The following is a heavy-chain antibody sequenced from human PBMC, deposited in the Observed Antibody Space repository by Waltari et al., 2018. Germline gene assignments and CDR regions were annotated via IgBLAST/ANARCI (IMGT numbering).Heavy chain of an antibody. Sequence: QLQLQESGPGLVKPSETLSLTCTVSRSSIRNNNYYWGWVRQPPGKGLEWIGSFYNSGTTYSNPSLKSRVTISVDTSNNQFSLKLNSVTAADTAVYYCVRGYPDIVATISDYWGQGTLVIVSS. J-gene: IGHJ4*02. V-gene: IGHV4-39*07. CDR3: VRGYPDIVATISDY. CDR2: FYNSGTT. D-gene: IGHD5-12*01. CDR1: RSSIRNNNYY.